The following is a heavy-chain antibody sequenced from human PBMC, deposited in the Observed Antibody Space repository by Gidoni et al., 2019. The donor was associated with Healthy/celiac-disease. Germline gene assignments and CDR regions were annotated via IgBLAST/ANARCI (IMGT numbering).Heavy chain of an antibody. Sequence: QLQLQESGPGLVKPSETLSLTCTVSGGSISSSRYYWGWIRQPPGKGLEWIGSIYYSGSTYYNPSLKSRVTISVDTSKNQFSLKLSSVTAADTAVYYCARVEPTDIVVVPAAAYFDYWGQGTLVTVSS. CDR1: GGSISSSRYY. CDR3: ARVEPTDIVVVPAAAYFDY. CDR2: IYYSGST. V-gene: IGHV4-39*07. D-gene: IGHD2-2*01. J-gene: IGHJ4*02.